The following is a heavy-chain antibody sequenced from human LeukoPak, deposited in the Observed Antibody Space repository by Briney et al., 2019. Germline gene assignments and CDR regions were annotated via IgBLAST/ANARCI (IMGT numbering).Heavy chain of an antibody. CDR3: ARVEYPIPYYYESSGYYPSYNWFDP. J-gene: IGHJ5*02. V-gene: IGHV1-18*01. CDR1: GYTFTSYG. D-gene: IGHD3-22*01. Sequence: ASVKVSCKASGYTFTSYGISWVRQAPGQGLEWMGWISAYNGNTNYAQKLQGRVTMTTDTSTSTAYMELRSLRSDDTAVYYCARVEYPIPYYYESSGYYPSYNWFDPWGQGTRDTVSS. CDR2: ISAYNGNT.